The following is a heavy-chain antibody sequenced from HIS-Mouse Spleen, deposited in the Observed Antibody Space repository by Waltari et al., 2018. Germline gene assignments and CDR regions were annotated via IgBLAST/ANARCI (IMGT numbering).Heavy chain of an antibody. Sequence: QLQLQESGPGLVKPSETLSLTCTVSGGSISSSSYYWGWIRQPPGQGLEWIGSIYYSGTTYYNPSLKSRVTISVEPSKNQSSLKLSSVTAADTAVYYCAREIPYSSSWYDWYFDLWGRGTLVTVSS. CDR1: GGSISSSSYY. CDR2: IYYSGTT. V-gene: IGHV4-39*07. D-gene: IGHD6-13*01. J-gene: IGHJ2*01. CDR3: AREIPYSSSWYDWYFDL.